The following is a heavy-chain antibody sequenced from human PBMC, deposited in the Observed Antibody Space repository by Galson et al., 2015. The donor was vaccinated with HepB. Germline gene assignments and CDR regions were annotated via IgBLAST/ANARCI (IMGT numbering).Heavy chain of an antibody. CDR2: ISGDSGNT. D-gene: IGHD6-19*01. CDR1: GYNFTNG. J-gene: IGHJ4*02. CDR3: STGHSSVWSFDF. Sequence: SVKVSCKASGYNFTNGMSWVRQAPGQGLECMGWISGDSGNTRYAEKFQGGVTMTTDTSTNTAYMDLRSLTSDDTAIYYCSTGHSSVWSFDFWGQGTLVTVSS. V-gene: IGHV1-18*01.